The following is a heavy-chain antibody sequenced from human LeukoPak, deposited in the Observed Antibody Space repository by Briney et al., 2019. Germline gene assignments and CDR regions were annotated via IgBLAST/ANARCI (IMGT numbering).Heavy chain of an antibody. CDR3: ASNYDILTGYYGH. CDR1: GGSMSSYY. J-gene: IGHJ4*02. CDR2: IHTSGTT. D-gene: IGHD3-9*01. Sequence: SETLSLTCTVHGGSMSSYYWSFIRQSAGTGLEWLGRIHTSGTTWYNPSLKSRVTLSVDASKNQFSLKLSSVTAADTAVYYCASNYDILTGYYGHWGQGTLVTVSS. V-gene: IGHV4-4*07.